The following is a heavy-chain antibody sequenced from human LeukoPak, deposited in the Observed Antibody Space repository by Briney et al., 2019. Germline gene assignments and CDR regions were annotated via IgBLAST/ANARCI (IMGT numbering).Heavy chain of an antibody. CDR1: GGSISSYY. D-gene: IGHD4-11*01. CDR2: IYYSGST. V-gene: IGHV4-59*08. Sequence: SETLCLTCAVSGGSISSYYWSWIRQPPGKGLEWIGYIYYSGSTNYNPSLKSRVTISVETSKNQFSLKLSSVTAADTAVYYCAKTTATASFDDWGQGTLVTVSS. CDR3: AKTTATASFDD. J-gene: IGHJ4*02.